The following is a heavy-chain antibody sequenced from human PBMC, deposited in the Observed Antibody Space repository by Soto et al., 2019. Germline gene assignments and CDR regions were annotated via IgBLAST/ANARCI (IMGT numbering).Heavy chain of an antibody. Sequence: ETLSLTCTGSGGTVNKYHWSWFRQPTGKGLEWIGNIYYSGSTNYNPSLKSRVTISIDTSKEEFSLNLNSVAAADTAVYYCAVSTGSSQYYFDSVGQGALVTVSS. D-gene: IGHD3-22*01. CDR1: GGTVNKYH. CDR2: IYYSGST. CDR3: AVSTGSSQYYFDS. J-gene: IGHJ4*02. V-gene: IGHV4-59*02.